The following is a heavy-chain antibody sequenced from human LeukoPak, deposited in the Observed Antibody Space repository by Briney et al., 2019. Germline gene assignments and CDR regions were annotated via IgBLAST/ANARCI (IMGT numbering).Heavy chain of an antibody. CDR2: ISGSAGST. Sequence: GGSLRLSCAASGFTLSSYAMSWVRQAPGKGLEWVSLISGSAGSTYYADSVKGRFTISRDNAKNSLYLQMNSLRAEDTAVYYCARDDDGHVWGQGTTVTVSS. CDR3: ARDDDGHV. J-gene: IGHJ6*02. CDR1: GFTLSSYA. V-gene: IGHV3-23*01.